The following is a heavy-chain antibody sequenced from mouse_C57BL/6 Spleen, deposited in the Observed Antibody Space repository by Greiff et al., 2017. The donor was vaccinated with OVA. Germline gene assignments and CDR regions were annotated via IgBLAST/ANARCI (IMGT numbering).Heavy chain of an antibody. CDR2: IYPGDGDT. V-gene: IGHV1-82*01. CDR1: GYAFSSSW. Sequence: QVQLQQSGPELVKPGASVKISCKASGYAFSSSWMNWVKQRPGKGLEWIGRIYPGDGDTNYNGKFKGKATLTADKSSSTAYMQLSSLTSEDSAVYFCARDLYDGYLYYAMDYWGQGTSVTVSS. CDR3: ARDLYDGYLYYAMDY. J-gene: IGHJ4*01. D-gene: IGHD2-3*01.